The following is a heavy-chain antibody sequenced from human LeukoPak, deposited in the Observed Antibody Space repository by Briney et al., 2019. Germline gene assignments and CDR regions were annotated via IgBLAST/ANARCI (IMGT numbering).Heavy chain of an antibody. CDR3: ARGLGTYYDFWSGYYVGYYFDY. D-gene: IGHD3-3*01. CDR2: MNPNSGNT. J-gene: IGHJ4*02. V-gene: IGHV1-8*02. CDR1: GYTFTSYG. Sequence: ASVKVSCKASGYTFTSYGISWVRQAPGQGLEWMGWMNPNSGNTGYAQKFQGRVTMTRNTSISTAYMELSSLRSEDTAVYYCARGLGTYYDFWSGYYVGYYFDYWGQGTLVTVSS.